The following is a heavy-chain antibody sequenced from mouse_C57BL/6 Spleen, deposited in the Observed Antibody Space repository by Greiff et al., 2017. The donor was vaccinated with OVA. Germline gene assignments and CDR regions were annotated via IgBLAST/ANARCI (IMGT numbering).Heavy chain of an antibody. Sequence: EVQLQESGGDLVKPGGSLKLSCAASGFTFSSYGMSWVRQTPDKRLEWVATISSGGSYTYYPDSVKGRFTISRDNAKNTLYLQMSSLKSEDTAMYYCARGNYYFDYWGQGTTLTVSS. V-gene: IGHV5-6*01. CDR1: GFTFSSYG. J-gene: IGHJ2*01. CDR3: ARGNYYFDY. D-gene: IGHD2-1*01. CDR2: ISSGGSYT.